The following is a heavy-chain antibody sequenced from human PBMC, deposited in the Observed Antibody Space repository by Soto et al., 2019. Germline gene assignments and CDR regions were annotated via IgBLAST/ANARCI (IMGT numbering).Heavy chain of an antibody. Sequence: EVQVFESGGGLVQPGGSLRLSCAASGFSFSDYSMAWVRQTPEKGLEWVSGMSIGGENTFYIDSVKGRFIVSRDSSRDTVYFQMNRLRVEDTAVYYCARWNGYGDLGGQGTLVTVSS. CDR1: GFSFSDYS. CDR2: MSIGGENT. D-gene: IGHD2-21*02. CDR3: ARWNGYGDL. V-gene: IGHV3-23*01. J-gene: IGHJ4*02.